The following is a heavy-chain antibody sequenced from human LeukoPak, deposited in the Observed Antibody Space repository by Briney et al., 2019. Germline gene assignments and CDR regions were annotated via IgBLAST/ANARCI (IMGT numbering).Heavy chain of an antibody. D-gene: IGHD6-19*01. J-gene: IGHJ5*02. CDR3: ARDPSQYSSGWYRGWFDP. CDR2: INAGNGNT. CDR1: GYTFTSYA. Sequence: ASVKVSCKASGYTFTSYAIHWVRQAPGQRLEWMGWINAGNGNTKYSQKFQGRVTITRDTSASTAYMELSSLRSEDTAVYYCARDPSQYSSGWYRGWFDPWGQGTPVTVSS. V-gene: IGHV1-3*01.